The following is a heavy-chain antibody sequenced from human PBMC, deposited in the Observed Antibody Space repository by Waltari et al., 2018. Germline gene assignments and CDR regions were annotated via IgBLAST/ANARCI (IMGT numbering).Heavy chain of an antibody. CDR1: GGTFSSYA. D-gene: IGHD3-10*01. Sequence: QVQLVQSGAEVKKPGSSVKVSCKASGGTFSSYAISWVRQAPGQGLEWMGVIIPIVSTSSYAKKFQGRVTMTADESTGTAYMELSSLRSEDTAVYYCAAGSGSYMIEYYMDVWGKGTTVTISS. CDR2: IIPIVSTS. CDR3: AAGSGSYMIEYYMDV. V-gene: IGHV1-69*12. J-gene: IGHJ6*03.